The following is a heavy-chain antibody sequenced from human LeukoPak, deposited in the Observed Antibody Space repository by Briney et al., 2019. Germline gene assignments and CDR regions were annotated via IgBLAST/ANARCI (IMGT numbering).Heavy chain of an antibody. CDR2: IYPGDST. J-gene: IGHJ4*02. D-gene: IGHD2-21*02. CDR3: AGSLAYCGGDCRLGDY. CDR1: GFTVSINY. Sequence: GGSLRLSCAASGFTVSINYISWVRQAPGKGLEWVSVIYPGDSTYYADSVKGRFTISRDNSKNTLYLQMNSLRPEDTAVYYCAGSLAYCGGDCRLGDYWGQGTLVTVSS. V-gene: IGHV3-66*01.